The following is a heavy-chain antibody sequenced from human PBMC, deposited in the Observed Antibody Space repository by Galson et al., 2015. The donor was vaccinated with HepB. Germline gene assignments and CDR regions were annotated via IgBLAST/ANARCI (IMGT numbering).Heavy chain of an antibody. D-gene: IGHD3-16*02. CDR2: INHSGST. CDR3: ASLGGSYRLDQTEYYYGMDV. V-gene: IGHV4-34*01. CDR1: GGSFSGYY. Sequence: SETLSLTCAVYGGSFSGYYWSWIRQPPGKGLEWIGEINHSGSTNYNPSLKSRVTISVDTSKNQFSLKLSSVTAADTAVYYCASLGGSYRLDQTEYYYGMDVWGQGTTVTVSS. J-gene: IGHJ6*02.